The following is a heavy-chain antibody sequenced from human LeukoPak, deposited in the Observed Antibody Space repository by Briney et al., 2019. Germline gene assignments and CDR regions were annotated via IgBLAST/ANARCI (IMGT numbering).Heavy chain of an antibody. V-gene: IGHV3-23*01. CDR3: ARDRRSAIQNNAFDI. D-gene: IGHD2-15*01. CDR2: ISGSGGST. CDR1: GFTFSSYA. J-gene: IGHJ3*02. Sequence: GGFLRLSCAASGFTFSSYAMTWVRQAPGKGLEWVSAISGSGGSTYYADSVKGRFTISRDNSKNTLYLQMNSLRAEDTAVYYCARDRRSAIQNNAFDIWGQGTMVTVSS.